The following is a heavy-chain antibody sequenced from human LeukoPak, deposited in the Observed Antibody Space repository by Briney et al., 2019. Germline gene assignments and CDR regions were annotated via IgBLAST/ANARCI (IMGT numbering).Heavy chain of an antibody. CDR3: ARVYYDTNGYLYLDY. D-gene: IGHD3-22*01. J-gene: IGHJ4*02. CDR2: ISRRSTPI. Sequence: GGSLRLSCAASGFTFSSYSMNWVRQAPGKGLEWISYISRRSTPIYYADSLKGRFTISRDNAKNSLYLQMNSLRDEDTAVYCCARVYYDTNGYLYLDYWGQGTLVTVSS. V-gene: IGHV3-48*02. CDR1: GFTFSSYS.